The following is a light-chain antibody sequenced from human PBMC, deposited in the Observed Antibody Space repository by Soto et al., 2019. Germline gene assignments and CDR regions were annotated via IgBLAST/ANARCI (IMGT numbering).Light chain of an antibody. CDR2: GAA. CDR1: QSVFSS. J-gene: IGKJ1*01. V-gene: IGKV3-15*01. CDR3: QQYHNWPA. Sequence: EIVMTQSPATLSLSPGERATLSCRASQSVFSSLAWYQQKPGQAPRLLIYGAATRATGIPARFSGSGSGTEFTLTISSLQSEDFGVYYCQQYHNWPAFGQGTKVE.